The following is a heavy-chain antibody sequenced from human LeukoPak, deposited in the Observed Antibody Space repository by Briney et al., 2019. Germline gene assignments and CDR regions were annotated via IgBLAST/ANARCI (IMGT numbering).Heavy chain of an antibody. V-gene: IGHV4-59*08. Sequence: SETLSLTCTVSGGSISSFYWSWIRQPPGKGLEWIAYTDYSGSTNYNPSLMSRVTISVHTSKSQFSLQLSSVTAADAAVYYCARHGDWNPGYFSYGMDVWGQGTTVTVSS. J-gene: IGHJ6*02. D-gene: IGHD1-1*01. CDR1: GGSISSFY. CDR3: ARHGDWNPGYFSYGMDV. CDR2: TDYSGST.